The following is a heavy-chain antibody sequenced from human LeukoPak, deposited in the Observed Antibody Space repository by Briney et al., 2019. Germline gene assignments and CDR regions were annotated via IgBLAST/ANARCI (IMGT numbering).Heavy chain of an antibody. CDR3: ARGGYDSDFDY. D-gene: IGHD3-3*01. Sequence: PSETLSLTCTVSGGSISTYYWSWIRLPPGKGLEWIAYIYFTGRTQYNPSLKSRVTISEDTSKNQFSLRLSSVTPADTAVHYCARGGYDSDFDYWGQGTLVTVSS. CDR1: GGSISTYY. J-gene: IGHJ4*02. CDR2: IYFTGRT. V-gene: IGHV4-59*01.